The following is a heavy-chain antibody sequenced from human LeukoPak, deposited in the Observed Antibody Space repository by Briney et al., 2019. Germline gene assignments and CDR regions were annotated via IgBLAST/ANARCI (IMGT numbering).Heavy chain of an antibody. J-gene: IGHJ6*03. V-gene: IGHV3-23*01. CDR1: GFTFADYA. CDR3: AKVSDYSYYYYMDV. CDR2: ISGSGGST. Sequence: GGSLRLSCAASGFTFADYAMSWVRQAPGKGLEWVSGISGSGGSTYYADSVKGRFTVSRDNFKNTLFLQVNSLRAEDTAVYYCAKVSDYSYYYYMDVWGKGTTVTVSS.